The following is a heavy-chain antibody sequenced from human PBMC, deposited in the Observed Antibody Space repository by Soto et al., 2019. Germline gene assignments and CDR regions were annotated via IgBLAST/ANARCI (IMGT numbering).Heavy chain of an antibody. D-gene: IGHD2-2*01. J-gene: IGHJ4*02. CDR3: ASSDIVVVPAAMSI. CDR1: GGSISSGDYY. CDR2: IYYSGST. Sequence: PSETLSLTCTVSGGSISSGDYYWSWIRQPPGKGLEWIGYIYYSGSTYYNPSLKSRVTISVDTSKNQFSLKLSPVTAADTAVYYCASSDIVVVPAAMSIWGQGTLVTVSS. V-gene: IGHV4-30-4*01.